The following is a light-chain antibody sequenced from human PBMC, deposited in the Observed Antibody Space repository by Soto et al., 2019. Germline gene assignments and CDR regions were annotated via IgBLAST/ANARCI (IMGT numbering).Light chain of an antibody. CDR3: QQSYSTIT. V-gene: IGKV1-39*01. J-gene: IGKJ5*01. CDR2: AAS. CDR1: QSISSY. Sequence: DIPMPQSPSSLSASVGDRVTITCRASQSISSYLNWYQQKPGKAPKILIYAASSLQSGVPSRFSGSGSGTDCTVTISSLQHEDFATYYWQQSYSTITFGQGTRLESK.